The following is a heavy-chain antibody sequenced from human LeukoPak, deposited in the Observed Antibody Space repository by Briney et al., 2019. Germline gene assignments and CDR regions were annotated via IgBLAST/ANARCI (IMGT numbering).Heavy chain of an antibody. CDR2: ISYDGSNK. J-gene: IGHJ6*02. CDR3: AKDEYYDFWSGYSFYYYYGMDV. CDR1: GFTFSSYG. D-gene: IGHD3-3*01. V-gene: IGHV3-30*18. Sequence: PGRSLRLSCAASGFTFSSYGMHWVRQAPGKGLEWVAVISYDGSNKYYADSVQGRFTISRDNSKNTLYLQMNSLRAEDTAVYYCAKDEYYDFWSGYSFYYYYGMDVWGQGTTVTVSS.